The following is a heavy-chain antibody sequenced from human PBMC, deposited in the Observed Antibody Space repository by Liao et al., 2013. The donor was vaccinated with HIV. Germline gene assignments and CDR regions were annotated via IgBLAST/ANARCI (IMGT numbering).Heavy chain of an antibody. CDR3: ARESLAFCSSTSCPRDYYYYMAV. D-gene: IGHD2-2*01. CDR1: GGSITTYY. V-gene: IGHV4-4*07. Sequence: QVQLQESGPGLVKPAETLSLTCTVSGGSITTYYWNWVRQPAGKGLEWIGRIYTSGSTTYNPSLRSRVTMSVDTSKNQFSLKLSSVTAADTAVYYCARESLAFCSSTSCPRDYYYYMAVWGKGTTVTVSS. CDR2: IYTSGST. J-gene: IGHJ6*03.